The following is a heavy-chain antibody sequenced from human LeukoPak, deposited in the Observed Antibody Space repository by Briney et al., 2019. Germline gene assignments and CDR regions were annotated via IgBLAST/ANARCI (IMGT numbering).Heavy chain of an antibody. CDR1: GFTFNNHA. Sequence: GGSLRLSCAAAGFTFNNHAMHWVRQAPGKGLEWVAVISYHGGDKYYADSVKGRFTISRDNSKNTLDLQMNSLGGEDTAVYYCARDLQGLLDYWGQGTLVTVSS. J-gene: IGHJ4*02. CDR2: ISYHGGDK. D-gene: IGHD6-19*01. CDR3: ARDLQGLLDY. V-gene: IGHV3-30*04.